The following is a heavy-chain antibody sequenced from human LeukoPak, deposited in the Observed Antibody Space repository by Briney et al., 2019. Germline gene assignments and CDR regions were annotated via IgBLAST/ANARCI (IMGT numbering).Heavy chain of an antibody. V-gene: IGHV4-59*01. CDR3: ARGRDYFPE. Sequence: SETLSLTCTVSGGSITSYYWNWIRQPPGKGLEWIGYIYYSGSTNYNPSLKSRVTISLDTSKNQFSLKLSSVTAADTTVYYCARGRDYFPEWDQGTLVTVSS. CDR2: IYYSGST. D-gene: IGHD4-17*01. J-gene: IGHJ4*02. CDR1: GGSITSYY.